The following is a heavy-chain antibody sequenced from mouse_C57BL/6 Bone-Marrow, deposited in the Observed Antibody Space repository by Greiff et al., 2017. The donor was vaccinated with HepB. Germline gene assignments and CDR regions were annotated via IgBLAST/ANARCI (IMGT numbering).Heavy chain of an antibody. Sequence: QVQLQQSGTELVKPGASVKLSCKASGYTFTSYWMHWVKQRPGQGLEWIGNINPSNGGTNYNEKFKSKATLTVDKSSSTAYMQLNSLTSEDSAVYYCARFRQHRLPYYFDYWGQGTTLTASS. CDR1: GYTFTSYW. J-gene: IGHJ2*01. CDR2: INPSNGGT. D-gene: IGHD3-2*02. V-gene: IGHV1-53*01. CDR3: ARFRQHRLPYYFDY.